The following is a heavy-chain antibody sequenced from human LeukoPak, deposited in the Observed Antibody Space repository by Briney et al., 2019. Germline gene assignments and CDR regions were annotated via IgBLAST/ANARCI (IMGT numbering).Heavy chain of an antibody. CDR2: IKSEGRT. CDR3: ARAPSEIGGYYPEYFRH. J-gene: IGHJ1*01. CDR1: GFTFSNYW. D-gene: IGHD3-22*01. V-gene: IGHV3-74*01. Sequence: GGSLRLSCAAAGFTFSNYWMHWVRQAPGKGLVWVSRIKSEGRTNYADSVKGRFTISRDNAKNTVSLQMNSLRAEDTGVYYCARAPSEIGGYYPEYFRHWGQGTLVTGSS.